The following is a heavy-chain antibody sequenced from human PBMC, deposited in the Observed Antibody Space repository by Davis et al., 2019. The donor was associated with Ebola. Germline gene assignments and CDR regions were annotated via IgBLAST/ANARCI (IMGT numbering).Heavy chain of an antibody. V-gene: IGHV3-23*01. CDR3: AKDTSNIWFDI. CDR1: GFPFGSYA. Sequence: GGSLRLSCSASGFPFGSYAMSWVRQAPGKGLEWVSTLGTSADTYYADSVKGRFTISRDNSKNTLYLQMNGLRVEDTAIYYCAKDTSNIWFDIWGQGTMVTVSS. D-gene: IGHD1-26*01. J-gene: IGHJ3*02. CDR2: LGTSADT.